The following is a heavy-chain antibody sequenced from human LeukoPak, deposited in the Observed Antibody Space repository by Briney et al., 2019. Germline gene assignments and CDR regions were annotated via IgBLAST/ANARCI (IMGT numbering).Heavy chain of an antibody. V-gene: IGHV3-21*04. CDR1: GFTFSSYS. J-gene: IGHJ4*02. Sequence: GGSLRLSCAASGFTFSSYSMNWVRQAPGKGLEWVSSISSSSSYIYYADSVKGRFTISRDNAKNSLYLQMNSLRAEDTALYYCAVTGYCSGGSCPPSSYWGQGTLVTVSS. CDR2: ISSSSSYI. CDR3: AVTGYCSGGSCPPSSY. D-gene: IGHD2-15*01.